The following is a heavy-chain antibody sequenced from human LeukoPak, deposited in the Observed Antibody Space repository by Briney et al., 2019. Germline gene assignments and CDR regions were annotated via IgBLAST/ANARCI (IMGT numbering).Heavy chain of an antibody. CDR1: GFTFSNYG. CDR3: SKDRQWGSVAD. Sequence: GRSLRLSCAASGFTFSNYGMHWVRQAPGKGLEWVAVISYDGSNTYYADSVKGRFTISRDNSKNTLFLQMNSLRTEDTAVYYCSKDRQWGSVADWGQGTLVTVPS. V-gene: IGHV3-30*18. D-gene: IGHD2-15*01. CDR2: ISYDGSNT. J-gene: IGHJ4*02.